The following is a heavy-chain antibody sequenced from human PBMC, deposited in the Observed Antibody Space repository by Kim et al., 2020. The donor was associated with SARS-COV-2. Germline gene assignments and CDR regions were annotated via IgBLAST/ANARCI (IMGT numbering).Heavy chain of an antibody. V-gene: IGHV3-23*01. J-gene: IGHJ4*02. CDR3: AKDLGGYNTLGFDY. D-gene: IGHD5-12*01. Sequence: AAPVKGRFTISRDNSKNTLYLQMNSLRAEDTAVYYCAKDLGGYNTLGFDYWGQGTLVTVSS.